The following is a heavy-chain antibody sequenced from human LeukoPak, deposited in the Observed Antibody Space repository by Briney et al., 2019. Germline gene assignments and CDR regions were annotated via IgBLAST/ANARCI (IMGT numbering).Heavy chain of an antibody. J-gene: IGHJ6*04. CDR2: IIPIFGTA. CDR1: GGTFSSYA. D-gene: IGHD5-12*01. V-gene: IGHV1-69*13. Sequence: GASVKVSCEASGGTFSSYAISWVRQAPGQGLEWMGGIIPIFGTANYAQKFQGRVTITADESTSTAYMELSSLRSEDTAVYYCARVREGQWLRSKAYYYGMDVWGKGTTVTVSS. CDR3: ARVREGQWLRSKAYYYGMDV.